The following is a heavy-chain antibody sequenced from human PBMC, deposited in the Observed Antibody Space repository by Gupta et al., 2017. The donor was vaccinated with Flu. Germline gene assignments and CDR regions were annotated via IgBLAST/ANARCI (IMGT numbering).Heavy chain of an antibody. CDR2: ISTTDRYT. Sequence: VILVESGAGVVKAGGYLRMYCTPSGFRFHYHSFNWVRQSPGKELDWVASISTTDRYTDYGDSVKGRFTIAMDNAKNASYVQMNCLRTDDTDVYYCAGEAYGYYYMDVWGKGTTVTVSS. CDR1: GFRFHYHS. D-gene: IGHD3-10*01. V-gene: IGHV3-21*02. J-gene: IGHJ6*03. CDR3: AGEAYGYYYMDV.